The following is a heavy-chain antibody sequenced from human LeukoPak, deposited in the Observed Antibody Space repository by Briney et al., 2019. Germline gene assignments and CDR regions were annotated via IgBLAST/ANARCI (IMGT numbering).Heavy chain of an antibody. Sequence: SSGSTIYYADSVKGRFTISRDNAKNSLYLQMNSLRAEDTAVYYCARDRSIAARQDYFDYWGQGTLVTVSS. J-gene: IGHJ4*02. V-gene: IGHV3-48*03. CDR3: ARDRSIAARQDYFDY. D-gene: IGHD6-6*01. CDR2: SSGSTI.